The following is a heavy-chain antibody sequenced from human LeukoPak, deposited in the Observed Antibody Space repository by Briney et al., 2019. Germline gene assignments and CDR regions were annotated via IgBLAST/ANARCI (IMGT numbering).Heavy chain of an antibody. V-gene: IGHV4-59*01. CDR2: IYYSGST. CDR3: ASSIVGATPFDY. Sequence: SGTLSLTCTVSGGSISSYYWSWIRQPPGKGLEWIGYIYYSGSTNYNPSLKSRVTISVDTSKNQFSLKLSSVTAADTAVYYCASSIVGATPFDYWGQGTLVTVSS. D-gene: IGHD1-26*01. CDR1: GGSISSYY. J-gene: IGHJ4*02.